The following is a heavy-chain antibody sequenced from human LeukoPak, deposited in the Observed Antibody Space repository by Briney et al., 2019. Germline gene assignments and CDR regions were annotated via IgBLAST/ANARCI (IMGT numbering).Heavy chain of an antibody. D-gene: IGHD2-21*02. Sequence: NPSETLSLTCAVSAYSISSGYYWGWIRQPPGKGLEWIGSLSHSGSTFYNPSLKSRVTISVDTSKNQFSLKLSSVTAADTAVYYCARYEVTRSFDYWGQGTLVTVSS. CDR1: AYSISSGYY. CDR2: LSHSGST. CDR3: ARYEVTRSFDY. V-gene: IGHV4-38-2*01. J-gene: IGHJ4*02.